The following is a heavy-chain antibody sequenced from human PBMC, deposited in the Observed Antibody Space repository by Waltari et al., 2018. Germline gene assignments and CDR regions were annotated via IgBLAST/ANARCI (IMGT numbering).Heavy chain of an antibody. V-gene: IGHV3-23*01. CDR1: GFPFGSYA. CDR2: IIGSGGST. Sequence: EVQLLESGGGLVQPGGYLRLSCAASGFPFGSYARSWVRQAPGKGLEWVSAIIGSGGSTYYADSVKGRFTISRDNSKNTLYLQMNSLRAEDTAVYYCAKGYDYGDYWGQGTLVTVSS. CDR3: AKGYDYGDY. D-gene: IGHD2-2*01. J-gene: IGHJ4*02.